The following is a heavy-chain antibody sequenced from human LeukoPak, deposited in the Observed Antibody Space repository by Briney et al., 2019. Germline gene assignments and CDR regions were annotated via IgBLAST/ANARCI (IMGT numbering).Heavy chain of an antibody. CDR2: INPSGGST. D-gene: IGHD5/OR15-5a*01. Sequence: GASVKVSCTASGYTFTSYYMHWVRQAPGQGLEWMGIINPSGGSTSYAQKFQGRVTMTWDTSTSTVYMELSSLRSEDTAVYYFARDRAVSRFDYWGQGTLVTVSS. J-gene: IGHJ4*02. CDR3: ARDRAVSRFDY. V-gene: IGHV1-46*01. CDR1: GYTFTSYY.